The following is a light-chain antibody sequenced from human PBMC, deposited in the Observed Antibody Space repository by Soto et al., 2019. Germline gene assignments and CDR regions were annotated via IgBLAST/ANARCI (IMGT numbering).Light chain of an antibody. Sequence: QSALTQPASVSGSPGQSITMSCTGTSNDVGKYNVVSWYQHHPGNAPKLIIYEDTKRPSGLFNRFSGSRSGNTASLTISGLQPEDEADYYCCSYAGSDTGVFGGGTKLTVL. J-gene: IGLJ3*02. CDR2: EDT. CDR1: SNDVGKYNV. CDR3: CSYAGSDTGV. V-gene: IGLV2-23*01.